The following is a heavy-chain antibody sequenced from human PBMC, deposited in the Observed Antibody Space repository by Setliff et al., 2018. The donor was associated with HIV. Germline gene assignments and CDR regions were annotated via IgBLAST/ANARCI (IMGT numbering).Heavy chain of an antibody. V-gene: IGHV4-4*07. J-gene: IGHJ3*02. CDR2: VHFSGTT. CDR3: ARSGYYWDDAFDI. Sequence: PSETLSLTCTVSAGAITNYYWNWIRQAAGKGLEWIGRVHFSGTTTIYNPSLKSRVTMSVDRSKKQFSLRLTSVTAADTALYDCARSGYYWDDAFDIWGQGAMVTVSS. D-gene: IGHD3-22*01. CDR1: AGAITNYY.